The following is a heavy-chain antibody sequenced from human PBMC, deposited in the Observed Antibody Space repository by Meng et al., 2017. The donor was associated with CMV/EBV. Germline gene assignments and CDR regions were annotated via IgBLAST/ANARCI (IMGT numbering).Heavy chain of an antibody. Sequence: EVQLVESGGXLVKPGXSLRRCCAASGFTFSSYSMNWVRQAPGKGLEWVSSISSSSSYIYYADSVKGRFTISRDNAKNSLYLQMNSLRAEDTAVYYCAGVQWLDRPFDYWGQGTLVTVSS. CDR2: ISSSSSYI. V-gene: IGHV3-21*01. CDR3: AGVQWLDRPFDY. CDR1: GFTFSSYS. J-gene: IGHJ4*02. D-gene: IGHD5-12*01.